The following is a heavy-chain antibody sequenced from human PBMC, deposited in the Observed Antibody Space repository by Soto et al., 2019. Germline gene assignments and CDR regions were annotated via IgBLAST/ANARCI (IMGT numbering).Heavy chain of an antibody. D-gene: IGHD6-13*01. Sequence: QVQLVQSGAEVKKPGSSVKVSCKASGGTFSSYAISWVRQAPGQGLEWMGGIIPIFGTANYAQKFQGRVTITADESTSTAYMELSSLRSEDTDVYYCARKNNARAAAVYYYYGMDVWGQGTTVTVSS. CDR1: GGTFSSYA. V-gene: IGHV1-69*01. CDR2: IIPIFGTA. J-gene: IGHJ6*01. CDR3: ARKNNARAAAVYYYYGMDV.